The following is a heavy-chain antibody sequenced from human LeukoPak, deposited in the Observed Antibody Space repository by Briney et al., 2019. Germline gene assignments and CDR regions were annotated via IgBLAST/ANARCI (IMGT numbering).Heavy chain of an antibody. D-gene: IGHD3-10*01. CDR2: IIPILGIA. V-gene: IGHV1-69*04. CDR1: GGTFSSYA. CDR3: AGGNPYGSGSYYNDFYFDY. Sequence: ASVKVSCKASGGTFSSYAISWVRQAPGQGLEWMGRIIPILGIANYAQKFQGRVTITADKSTSTAYMELSSLRSEDTAVYYCAGGNPYGSGSYYNDFYFDYWGQGTLVTVSS. J-gene: IGHJ4*02.